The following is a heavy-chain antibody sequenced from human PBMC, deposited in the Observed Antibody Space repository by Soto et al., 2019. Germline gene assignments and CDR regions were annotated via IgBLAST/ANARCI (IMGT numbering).Heavy chain of an antibody. V-gene: IGHV4-30-2*01. J-gene: IGHJ6*02. Sequence: LSLTCAVSGGSVSSGVFSWNWIRQPPGQGLEWIGYISHGGSPHYTPSLRSRVSISVDRSTNVISLNLTSMTPADTAVYFCARGHYYYAMDVWRQRTTVTVSS. CDR3: ARGHYYYAMDV. CDR1: GGSVSSGVFS. CDR2: ISHGGSP.